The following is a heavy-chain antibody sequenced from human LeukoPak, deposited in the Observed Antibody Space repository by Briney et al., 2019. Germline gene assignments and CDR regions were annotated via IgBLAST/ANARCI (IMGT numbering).Heavy chain of an antibody. CDR3: ARAVAVAGTSDYYYGMDV. V-gene: IGHV3-30*04. Sequence: GGSLRLSCAASGFTFSSYAMHWVRQAPGKGLEWVAVISYDGSNKYYADSVKGRFTISRDNSKNTLYLQMNSLRAEDTAVYYCARAVAVAGTSDYYYGMDVRGKGTTVTVSS. D-gene: IGHD6-19*01. CDR2: ISYDGSNK. J-gene: IGHJ6*04. CDR1: GFTFSSYA.